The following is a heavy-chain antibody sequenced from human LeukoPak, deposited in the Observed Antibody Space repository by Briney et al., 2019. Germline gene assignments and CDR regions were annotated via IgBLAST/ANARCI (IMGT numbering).Heavy chain of an antibody. D-gene: IGHD2-21*01. V-gene: IGHV4-4*07. J-gene: IGHJ4*02. CDR2: IYTRGRT. CDR1: VGSISSYY. Sequence: SETLSLTCILSVGSISSYYWSWIRQPAGKGLEWIGRIYTRGRTNYNPSLKSRVTMSVDTSKNQFSLKLSSVTGADTAVYYCASSQGYCGGDCFDYWGQGTLVTVSS. CDR3: ASSQGYCGGDCFDY.